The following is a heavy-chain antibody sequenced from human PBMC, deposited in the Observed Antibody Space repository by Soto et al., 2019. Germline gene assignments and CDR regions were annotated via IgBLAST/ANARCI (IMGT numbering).Heavy chain of an antibody. V-gene: IGHV2-5*02. CDR3: APWTTQLPCFDY. J-gene: IGHJ4*02. CDR1: GFSLSTSGVG. D-gene: IGHD1-26*01. CDR2: IYWDDDK. Sequence: QITLKESGPTLVKPTQTLTLTCTFSGFSLSTSGVGVGWIRQPPGKALEWLALIYWDDDKRYSPSLKSRLTITKGTSKNQVLLIMTNMDPVDTATYYCAPWTTQLPCFDYWGQGTLVTVSS.